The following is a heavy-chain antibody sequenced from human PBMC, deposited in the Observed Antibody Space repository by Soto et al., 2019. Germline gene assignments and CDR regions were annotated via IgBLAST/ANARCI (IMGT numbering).Heavy chain of an antibody. J-gene: IGHJ4*02. CDR1: GGSFSGFF. Sequence: QVQLHQGSAGLLKPAATLTLTCAVSGGSFSGFFWGWIRQPPGKGLEWIGEVNHGGSTTYNPSLKGRVTISSDTSKNHFSRTLRSVTATDTAVYYCARAAVAAGGPFDKWGQGALVTVSS. V-gene: IGHV4-34*01. CDR3: ARAAVAAGGPFDK. D-gene: IGHD2-15*01. CDR2: VNHGGST.